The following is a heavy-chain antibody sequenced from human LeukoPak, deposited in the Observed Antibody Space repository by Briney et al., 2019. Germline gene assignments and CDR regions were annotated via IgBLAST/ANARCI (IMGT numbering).Heavy chain of an antibody. J-gene: IGHJ4*02. Sequence: GGSLRLSCAASGFTFGNYGMHWVRQAPGKGLEWVAVISYDGSKKYYADSVKGRFTISRDNSKSTLYLQMDTLRAEDTAVYYCASGEQQLVVGGIDYWGQGTLVTVSS. CDR3: ASGEQQLVVGGIDY. CDR2: ISYDGSKK. D-gene: IGHD6-13*01. CDR1: GFTFGNYG. V-gene: IGHV3-30*03.